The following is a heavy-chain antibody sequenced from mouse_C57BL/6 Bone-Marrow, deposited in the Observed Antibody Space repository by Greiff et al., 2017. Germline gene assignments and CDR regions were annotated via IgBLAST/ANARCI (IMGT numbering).Heavy chain of an antibody. D-gene: IGHD1-1*01. V-gene: IGHV2-2*01. Sequence: QVQLQQSGPGLVQPSQSLSITCTVSGFSLTSYGVHWVRQSPGKGLEWLGVIWSGGSTDYNAAFISRLSISKDNSKSQVFFKMNSRQADDTAIYYCGRNADYYGSYWYFDVWGTGTTVTVSS. CDR1: GFSLTSYG. CDR2: IWSGGST. J-gene: IGHJ1*03. CDR3: GRNADYYGSYWYFDV.